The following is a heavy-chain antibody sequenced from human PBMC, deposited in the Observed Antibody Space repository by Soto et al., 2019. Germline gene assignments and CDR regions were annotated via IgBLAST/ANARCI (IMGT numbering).Heavy chain of an antibody. J-gene: IGHJ6*02. Sequence: QLQLVQSGAEVKRPGASVRVSCKASGNTLTGYFLHWVRQARGQGLEWLGWFNSNSGGTKIAQKVQGRLAITRHKFITTADMELSRLRSDDTAVYYCATSPGWLGEGSGGLDVWGLGATVTVSS. CDR1: GNTLTGYF. CDR3: ATSPGWLGEGSGGLDV. CDR2: FNSNSGGT. V-gene: IGHV1-2*02. D-gene: IGHD3-10*01.